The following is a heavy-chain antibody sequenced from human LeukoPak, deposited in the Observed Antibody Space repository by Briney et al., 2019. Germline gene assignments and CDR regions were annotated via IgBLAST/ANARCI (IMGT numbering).Heavy chain of an antibody. CDR2: TYYGCKWYD. Sequence: SQTLSLTCAISGDSVSSNRGAWNWIRQSPSRGLEWLGRTYYGCKWYDDYEVSVKSRIIKNTDTSKNQFYLQLNSVPPEITPVYYRASEKVTGTHPFDYRSQPTLVSVSS. V-gene: IGHV6-1*01. CDR1: GDSVSSNRGA. D-gene: IGHD6-19*01. CDR3: ASEKVTGTHPFDY. J-gene: IGHJ4*02.